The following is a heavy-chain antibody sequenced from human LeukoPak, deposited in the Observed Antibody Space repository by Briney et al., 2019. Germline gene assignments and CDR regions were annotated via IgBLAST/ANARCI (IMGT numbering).Heavy chain of an antibody. CDR1: GYMFRNYG. CDR3: AKGRVIYYDTTGYRPDDSFDI. Sequence: ASVKVSCKTSGYMFRNYGITWVRQAPGQGLEWMGWIGTFNGHTKYTQSLRDRVTMTTDTSTSTIYMELRSLRSDDTAVYYCAKGRVIYYDTTGYRPDDSFDIWGQGTMVTVSS. J-gene: IGHJ3*02. V-gene: IGHV1-18*01. D-gene: IGHD3-22*01. CDR2: IGTFNGHT.